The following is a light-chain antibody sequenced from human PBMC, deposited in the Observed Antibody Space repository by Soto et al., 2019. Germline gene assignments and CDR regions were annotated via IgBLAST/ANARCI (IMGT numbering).Light chain of an antibody. Sequence: DIQMTQSPSSLSASVGDRVTITSQASQYISNYLNWYQQKPGKAPKLLIYDASNLETGVPSRFSGSGSGTDFTFTISSLQTEDIATYYCQQYDNLTFGGGTKVEIK. CDR1: QYISNY. CDR2: DAS. CDR3: QQYDNLT. J-gene: IGKJ4*02. V-gene: IGKV1-33*01.